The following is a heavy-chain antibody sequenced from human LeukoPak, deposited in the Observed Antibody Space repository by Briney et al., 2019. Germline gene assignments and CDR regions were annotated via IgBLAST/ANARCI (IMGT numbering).Heavy chain of an antibody. D-gene: IGHD3-22*01. CDR3: ARAHDSSGYFTGPRAFDI. CDR1: GGSFSSYY. J-gene: IGHJ3*02. CDR2: IYYSGST. Sequence: SETLSLTCAVYGGSFSSYYWGWIRQPPGKGLEWIGSIYYSGSTYYNPSLKSRVTISVDTSKNQFSLKLSSVTAADTAVYYCARAHDSSGYFTGPRAFDIWGQGTMVTVSS. V-gene: IGHV4-39*07.